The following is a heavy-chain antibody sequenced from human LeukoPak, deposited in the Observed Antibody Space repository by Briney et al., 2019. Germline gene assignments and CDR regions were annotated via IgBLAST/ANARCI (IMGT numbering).Heavy chain of an antibody. V-gene: IGHV3-21*01. Sequence: PGGSLRLSCAASGFTFSSYSMNWVRQAPGKGLEWVSSISSSSSYIYYADSVKGRFTISRDNAKNSLYLQMNSLRAEDTAVYYCARIRYFDWLLPDYWGQGTLVTVSS. CDR3: ARIRYFDWLLPDY. CDR2: ISSSSSYI. J-gene: IGHJ4*02. D-gene: IGHD3-9*01. CDR1: GFTFSSYS.